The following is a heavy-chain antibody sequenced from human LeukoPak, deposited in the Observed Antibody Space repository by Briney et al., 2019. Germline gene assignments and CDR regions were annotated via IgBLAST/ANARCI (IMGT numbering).Heavy chain of an antibody. CDR2: IRYDGSNK. Sequence: PGGSLRLSCAVSGFTFSSYGMHWVRQAPGKGLEWVAFIRYDGSNKYYADSVKGRFTISRDNSKNTLYLQMNSLRAEDTAVYYCAKVGLSYDSSGYYFGTAYYFDYWGQGTLVTVSS. J-gene: IGHJ4*02. CDR3: AKVGLSYDSSGYYFGTAYYFDY. D-gene: IGHD3-22*01. V-gene: IGHV3-30*02. CDR1: GFTFSSYG.